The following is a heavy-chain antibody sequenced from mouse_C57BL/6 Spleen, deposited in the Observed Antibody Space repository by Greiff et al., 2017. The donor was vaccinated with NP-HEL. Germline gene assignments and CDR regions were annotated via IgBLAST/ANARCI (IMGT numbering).Heavy chain of an antibody. J-gene: IGHJ2*01. Sequence: EVQLVASGGGLVKPGGSLTLSCAASGFTFSSYTMSWVRQTPEKRLEWVATISGGGGNTYYPDSVKVRFTISRDNAKNTLYLQMSSLRSEDTALYYCARQYYGSSYFDYWGQGTTLTVSS. CDR1: GFTFSSYT. D-gene: IGHD1-1*01. V-gene: IGHV5-9*01. CDR2: ISGGGGNT. CDR3: ARQYYGSSYFDY.